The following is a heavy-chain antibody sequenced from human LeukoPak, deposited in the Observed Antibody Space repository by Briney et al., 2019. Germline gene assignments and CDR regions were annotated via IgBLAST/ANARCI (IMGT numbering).Heavy chain of an antibody. CDR2: INPSGGST. Sequence: GASVKVSCKASGYTFTSYYMHWVRQAPGQGLEWMGIINPSGGSTSYAQKFQGRVTMTRDTSTSTVYMELSSLRSEDTAVYYCAKEYCTNGVCYKQNYYGMDVWGQGTTVTVS. J-gene: IGHJ6*02. CDR1: GYTFTSYY. D-gene: IGHD2-8*01. V-gene: IGHV1-46*01. CDR3: AKEYCTNGVCYKQNYYGMDV.